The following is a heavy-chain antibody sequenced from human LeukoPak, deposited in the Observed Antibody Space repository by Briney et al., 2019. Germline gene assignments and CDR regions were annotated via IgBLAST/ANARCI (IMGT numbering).Heavy chain of an antibody. CDR3: ARILRMAAGGSRQDLLDY. CDR2: INPSGGST. V-gene: IGHV1-46*01. CDR1: GYTFTGYY. D-gene: IGHD6-13*01. J-gene: IGHJ4*02. Sequence: ASVKVSCKASGYTFTGYYMHWVRQAPGQGLEWMGLINPSGGSTSYAQKFQDRVTTTRDTSTSTVYMELNTLNSEDTAVYYCARILRMAAGGSRQDLLDYWGQGTLVTVSS.